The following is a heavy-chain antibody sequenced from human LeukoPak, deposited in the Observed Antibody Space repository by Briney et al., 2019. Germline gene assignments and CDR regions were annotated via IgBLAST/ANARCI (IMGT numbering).Heavy chain of an antibody. CDR2: MNPNSGNT. D-gene: IGHD6-13*01. J-gene: IGHJ4*02. V-gene: IGHV1-8*01. CDR1: GYTFTSYD. Sequence: ASVKVSCKASGYTFTSYDINWVRQATGQGLEWMGWMNPNSGNTGYAQKFQGRVTMTRNTSISTAYMELSSLRSEDTAVYYCARGLYSSSWYVPTPTEYWGQGTLVTVSS. CDR3: ARGLYSSSWYVPTPTEY.